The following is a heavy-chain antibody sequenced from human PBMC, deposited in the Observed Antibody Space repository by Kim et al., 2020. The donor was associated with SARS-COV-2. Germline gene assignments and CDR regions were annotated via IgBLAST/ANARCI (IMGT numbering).Heavy chain of an antibody. CDR1: GFTFSSYA. D-gene: IGHD2-15*01. CDR2: ISYDGSNK. Sequence: LSLTCAASGFTFSSYAMHWVRQAPGKGLEWVAVISYDGSNKYYADSVKGRFTISRDNSKNTLYLQMNSLRAEDTAVYYCAARYCSGGSCYSNWFDPWGQGALVTVSS. CDR3: AARYCSGGSCYSNWFDP. J-gene: IGHJ5*02. V-gene: IGHV3-30*04.